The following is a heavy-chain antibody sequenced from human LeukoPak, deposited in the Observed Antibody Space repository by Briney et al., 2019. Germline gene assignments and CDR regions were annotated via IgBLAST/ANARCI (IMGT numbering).Heavy chain of an antibody. J-gene: IGHJ4*02. Sequence: ASVKASCKASGYTFTGYYMHWVRQAPGQGLEWMGWINPNSGGTNYAQKVQGRVTMTRDTSISTAYMELSRLRSDDTAVYYCARASRVGSPSGGGYWGQGTLVTVSS. CDR3: ARASRVGSPSGGGY. CDR2: INPNSGGT. D-gene: IGHD6-25*01. CDR1: GYTFTGYY. V-gene: IGHV1-2*02.